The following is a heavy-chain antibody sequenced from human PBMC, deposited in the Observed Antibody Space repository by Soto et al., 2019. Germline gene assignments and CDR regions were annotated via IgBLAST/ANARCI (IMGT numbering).Heavy chain of an antibody. Sequence: EVQLVESGGGLVQPGESLRLSCAASGFTFDYYWMHWVRQAPGKGLVWVSRIYSDGTSTTYADSVKGRFTISRDNAKNTVSLQMISLRADDTAVYYCARGDRGAFDLWGQGTVVTVSS. CDR2: IYSDGTST. CDR1: GFTFDYYW. CDR3: ARGDRGAFDL. V-gene: IGHV3-74*01. J-gene: IGHJ3*01. D-gene: IGHD1-26*01.